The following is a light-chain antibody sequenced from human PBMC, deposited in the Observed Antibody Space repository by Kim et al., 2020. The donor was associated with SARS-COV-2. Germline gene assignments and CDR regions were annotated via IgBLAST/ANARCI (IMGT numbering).Light chain of an antibody. V-gene: IGLV4-69*01. CDR1: SGHSSYA. Sequence: AAVKLTGTLSSGHSSYAIAWHQQQPGKGPRYLMKLNSDGSHSKGDGIPDRFSGSSSGAERYLTISSLQSEDEADYYCQTWGTGIVVFGGGTQLTVL. J-gene: IGLJ2*01. CDR2: LNSDGSH. CDR3: QTWGTGIVV.